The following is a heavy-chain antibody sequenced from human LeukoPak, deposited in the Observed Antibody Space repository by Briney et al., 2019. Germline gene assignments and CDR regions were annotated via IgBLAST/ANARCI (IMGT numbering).Heavy chain of an antibody. CDR2: ITYVGSNK. Sequence: GGSLRLSCAASGFTFSSYGMPWVRQAAGKGLEWVASITYVGSNKYYADSVKGRFTISRDNSKTTLYLQMNSLRAEDTAVYYCARDGGYSYGYDAYYYYAMDVWGQGTTVTVSS. D-gene: IGHD5-18*01. CDR3: ARDGGYSYGYDAYYYYAMDV. CDR1: GFTFSSYG. V-gene: IGHV3-30-3*01. J-gene: IGHJ6*02.